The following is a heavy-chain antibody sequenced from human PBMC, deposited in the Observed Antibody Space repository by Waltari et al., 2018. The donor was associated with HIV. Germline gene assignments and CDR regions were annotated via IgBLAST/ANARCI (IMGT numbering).Heavy chain of an antibody. D-gene: IGHD3-22*01. V-gene: IGHV5-51*01. CDR1: GYSFTSYW. Sequence: EVQLVQSGAEVKKPGESLKISCKGSGYSFTSYWIGWVRRMPGKGLEWMGIIYPCDSETRYSPSCQGQGTISADKCSSTDYRQWSSLKASDTAMYYCARHEQYYYDSSGYYGWFDAWGQGTVVTVSS. CDR2: IYPCDSET. CDR3: ARHEQYYYDSSGYYGWFDA. J-gene: IGHJ5*02.